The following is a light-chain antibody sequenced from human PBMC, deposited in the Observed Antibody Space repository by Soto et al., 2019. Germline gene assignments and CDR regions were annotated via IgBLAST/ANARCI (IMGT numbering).Light chain of an antibody. J-gene: IGLJ3*02. Sequence: QSVLTQPPSVSGAPGQTITMSCTGSGSNVGASYDVHWYQVLPGAGPRLLIYKNNNRPSGVPDRFSGSKSGTSASLAITGLRAEDEADYYCQSYDNNRSGPLFGGGTKLTVL. CDR2: KNN. CDR1: GSNVGASYD. V-gene: IGLV1-40*01. CDR3: QSYDNNRSGPL.